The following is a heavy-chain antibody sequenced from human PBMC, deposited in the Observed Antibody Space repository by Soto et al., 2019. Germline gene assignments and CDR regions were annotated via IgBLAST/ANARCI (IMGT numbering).Heavy chain of an antibody. CDR2: IIPIFGTA. CDR1: GGTFSSYA. V-gene: IGHV1-69*13. D-gene: IGHD3-10*01. CDR3: ASRQWFGELLYYYVMDV. J-gene: IGHJ6*02. Sequence: SVKVSCKASGGTFSSYAISWVRQAPGQGLEWMGGIIPIFGTANYAQKFQGRVTITADESTSTAYMELSSLRSEDTAVYYCASRQWFGELLYYYVMDVWGQGTTVTVSS.